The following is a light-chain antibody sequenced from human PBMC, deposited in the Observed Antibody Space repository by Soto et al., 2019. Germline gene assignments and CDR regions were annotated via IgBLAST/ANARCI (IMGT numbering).Light chain of an antibody. CDR1: QSVLYSSHYKNY. CDR2: WAS. Sequence: IWMTQSTDSLAVSLGERATINCKSSQSVLYSSHYKNYLAWYQQKPGQPPKLLIYWASTRESGVPDRFSGSGSGTDFTLTISSLQAEDVAIYYCQQYFSTPRTFGQGRRWIS. CDR3: QQYFSTPRT. V-gene: IGKV4-1*01. J-gene: IGKJ1*01.